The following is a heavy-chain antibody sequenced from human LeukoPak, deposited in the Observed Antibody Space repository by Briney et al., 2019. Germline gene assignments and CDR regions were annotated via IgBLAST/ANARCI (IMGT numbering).Heavy chain of an antibody. CDR3: ARSYYYGSGSYGMDV. D-gene: IGHD3-10*01. CDR1: GGSISSGGYY. CDR2: IYYSGST. Sequence: SQTLSLTCTVSGGSISSGGYYWSWIRQHPGKGLEWIGYIYYSGSTNYNPSLKSRVTISVDTSKNQFSLKLSSVTAADTAVYYCARSYYYGSGSYGMDVWGQGTTVTVSS. J-gene: IGHJ6*02. V-gene: IGHV4-61*08.